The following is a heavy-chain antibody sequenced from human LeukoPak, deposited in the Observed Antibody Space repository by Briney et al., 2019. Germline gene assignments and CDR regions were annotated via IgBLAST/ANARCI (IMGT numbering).Heavy chain of an antibody. Sequence: GGSLRLSCAASGFTFSDYYMSWIRQAPGKGLEWVSYISSSGSTIYYADSVKGRFSISRDNAKNSLYLQMNSLRAEDTAVYYCARDHHRRLYDSQARDTFDIWGQGTMVTVSS. J-gene: IGHJ3*02. D-gene: IGHD3-22*01. CDR1: GFTFSDYY. V-gene: IGHV3-11*04. CDR3: ARDHHRRLYDSQARDTFDI. CDR2: ISSSGSTI.